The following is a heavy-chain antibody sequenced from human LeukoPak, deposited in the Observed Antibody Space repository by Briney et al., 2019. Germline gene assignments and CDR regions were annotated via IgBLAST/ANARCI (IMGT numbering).Heavy chain of an antibody. Sequence: GGSLRLSCAASGFTFSSYCMSWVRQAPGKGLEWVANIKQDGSEKYYVDSVKGRFTVCRDNAKKSLYLKMISLDAEDTSVYYCGRDPYRSSSFFDFWGQGTLVTVIS. J-gene: IGHJ4*02. D-gene: IGHD6-6*01. CDR1: GFTFSSYC. CDR2: IKQDGSEK. V-gene: IGHV3-7*01. CDR3: GRDPYRSSSFFDF.